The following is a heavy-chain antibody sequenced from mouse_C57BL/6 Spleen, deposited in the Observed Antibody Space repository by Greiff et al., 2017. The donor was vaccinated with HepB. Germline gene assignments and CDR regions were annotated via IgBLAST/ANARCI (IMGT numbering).Heavy chain of an antibody. CDR1: GFSLTSYG. V-gene: IGHV2-2*01. CDR2: IWSGGST. D-gene: IGHD2-3*01. CDR3: ARKGGYYDWFAF. Sequence: QVQLQQSGPGLVQPSQRLSITCTVSGFSLTSYGVHWVRQSPGKGLEWLGVIWSGGSTDYNAAFISRLSISKDNSKSQVFFKMNSLQADDTAIYYCARKGGYYDWFAFWGQGTLVTVSA. J-gene: IGHJ3*01.